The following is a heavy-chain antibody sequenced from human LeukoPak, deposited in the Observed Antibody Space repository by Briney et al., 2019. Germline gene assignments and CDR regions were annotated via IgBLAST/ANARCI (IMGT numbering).Heavy chain of an antibody. J-gene: IGHJ6*03. D-gene: IGHD3-3*01. CDR3: ARDNGVIHGVYYMDV. CDR1: EFTFSYYW. CDR2: IKQDGSER. V-gene: IGHV3-7*01. Sequence: PGGSLRLSCAAAEFTFSYYWMTWVRQAPGKGLERVVDIKQDGSERSYAKSVRGRFTVSKDNVKMSLFLQLTSLRAEGTDVYYCARDNGVIHGVYYMDVWGKGTTVTVS.